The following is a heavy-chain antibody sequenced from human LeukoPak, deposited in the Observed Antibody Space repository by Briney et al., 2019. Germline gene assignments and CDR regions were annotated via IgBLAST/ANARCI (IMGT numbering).Heavy chain of an antibody. Sequence: ASVKVSCKASRYTFTSYYIDWVRQAPGQGLEWMGIINPTGGSTSYAQKFQGRVTMTRDTSTSTVYMELSSLRSEDTAVYYCARSKYCSSTSCYRLSSEYYMDVWGKGTTVTISS. CDR3: ARSKYCSSTSCYRLSSEYYMDV. J-gene: IGHJ6*03. CDR1: RYTFTSYY. CDR2: INPTGGST. V-gene: IGHV1-46*01. D-gene: IGHD2-2*02.